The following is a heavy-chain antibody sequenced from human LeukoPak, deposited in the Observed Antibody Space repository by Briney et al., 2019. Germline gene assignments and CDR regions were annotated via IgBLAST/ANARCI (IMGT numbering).Heavy chain of an antibody. D-gene: IGHD3-22*01. CDR2: INPSGGST. CDR3: ARDVDAVGGYYDSSGPS. CDR1: GYTFTSYY. V-gene: IGHV1-46*01. J-gene: IGHJ5*02. Sequence: ASVKVSCKASGYTFTSYYMHWVRQAPGQGLEWMGIINPSGGSTSYAQKFQGRVTMTRDMSTSTVYMELSSLRSEDTAVYYCARDVDAVGGYYDSSGPSWGQGTLVTVSS.